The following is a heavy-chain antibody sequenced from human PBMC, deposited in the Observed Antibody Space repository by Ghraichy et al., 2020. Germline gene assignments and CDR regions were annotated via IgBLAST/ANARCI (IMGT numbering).Heavy chain of an antibody. CDR2: IYSGGST. D-gene: IGHD7-27*01. Sequence: GGSLRLSCAASGFTVSSNYMSWVRQAPGKGLEWVSVIYSGGSTYYADSVKGRFTISRDNSKNTLYLQMNSLRAEDTAVYYCARAPAGDPLYYYYYMDVWGKGTTVTVSS. J-gene: IGHJ6*03. CDR3: ARAPAGDPLYYYYYMDV. CDR1: GFTVSSNY. V-gene: IGHV3-53*01.